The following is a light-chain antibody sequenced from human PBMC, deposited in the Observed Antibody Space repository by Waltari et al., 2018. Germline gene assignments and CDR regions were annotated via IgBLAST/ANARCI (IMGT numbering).Light chain of an antibody. CDR1: QSISSW. CDR3: QQYNNYPFT. J-gene: IGKJ3*01. Sequence: DIQMTQSPSTLSASVGDRVTITCRASQSISSWLAWYQQKPGKAPKLLIYKASSLESGVPSMFSGSGSGTEFTLTISSLQPDDFATYYCQQYNNYPFTFGPGTKVDIK. CDR2: KAS. V-gene: IGKV1-5*03.